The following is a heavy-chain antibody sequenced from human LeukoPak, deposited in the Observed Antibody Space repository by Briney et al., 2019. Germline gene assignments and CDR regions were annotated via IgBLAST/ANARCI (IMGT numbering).Heavy chain of an antibody. CDR1: GFTFSSYS. V-gene: IGHV3-21*01. CDR2: ISSSSSYI. CDR3: ARGDSSGYYPYYFAY. Sequence: GGSLRLSCAASGFTFSSYSMNWVRQAPGKGLEWVSSISSSSSYIYYADSVKGRVTISRDNAKHSLYLQMNSLRGEDTAVYYCARGDSSGYYPYYFAYWGQGTLVTVSS. J-gene: IGHJ4*02. D-gene: IGHD3-22*01.